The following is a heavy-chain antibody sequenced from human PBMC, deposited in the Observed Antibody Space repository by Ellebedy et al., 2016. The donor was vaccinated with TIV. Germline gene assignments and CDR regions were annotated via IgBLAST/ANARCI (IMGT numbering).Heavy chain of an antibody. CDR2: MYYSGRMSYSGRT. D-gene: IGHD3-16*01. Sequence: MPSETLSLTCTVSGGSISSTSYYWGWIRKPPGKGLEWIGSMYYSGRMSYSGRTYHNPSLKSRVTISLDTSKNQVSLKLTSVTAADTAVYYCARQIGGGSYDVDNWFDPWGQGTLVTVSS. V-gene: IGHV4-39*01. CDR1: GGSISSTSYY. CDR3: ARQIGGGSYDVDNWFDP. J-gene: IGHJ5*02.